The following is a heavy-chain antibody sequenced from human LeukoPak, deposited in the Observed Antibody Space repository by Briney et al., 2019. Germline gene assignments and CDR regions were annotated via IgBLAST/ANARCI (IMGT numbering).Heavy chain of an antibody. Sequence: GRSLRLSCAASGFTLSSYAMHWVRQAPGKGLEWVAVISYDGSNKYYADSVKGRFTISRDNSKNTLYLQMNSLRAEDTAVYYCARDAFDIWGQGTMVTVSS. CDR3: ARDAFDI. CDR2: ISYDGSNK. J-gene: IGHJ3*02. CDR1: GFTLSSYA. V-gene: IGHV3-30-3*01.